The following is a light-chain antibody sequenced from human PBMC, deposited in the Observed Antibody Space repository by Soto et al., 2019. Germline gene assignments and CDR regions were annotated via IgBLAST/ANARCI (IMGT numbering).Light chain of an antibody. V-gene: IGKV1-5*01. CDR3: QQYSSYSRT. CDR1: QSIGSW. Sequence: DIQMTQSPSTLSASVGDRVTITCRASQSIGSWLAWYQQKPGKAPKLLIYDASSLESGVPSGFSGSGSGTEFTLTISSLQPDDFATYYCQQYSSYSRTFGQGTKVDNK. J-gene: IGKJ1*01. CDR2: DAS.